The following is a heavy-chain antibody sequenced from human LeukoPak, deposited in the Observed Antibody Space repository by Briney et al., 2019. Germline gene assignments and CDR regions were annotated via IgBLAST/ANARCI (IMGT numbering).Heavy chain of an antibody. CDR3: AKDVDTAMVIYYGMDV. CDR2: ISGSGGST. CDR1: GFTFSSYD. D-gene: IGHD5-18*01. V-gene: IGHV3-23*01. Sequence: PGGSLRLSCAASGFTFSSYDMSWVRQAPGKGLEWVSAISGSGGSTYYADSVKGRFTISRDNSKNTLYLQMNSLRAEDTAVYYCAKDVDTAMVIYYGMDVWGQGTTVTVSS. J-gene: IGHJ6*02.